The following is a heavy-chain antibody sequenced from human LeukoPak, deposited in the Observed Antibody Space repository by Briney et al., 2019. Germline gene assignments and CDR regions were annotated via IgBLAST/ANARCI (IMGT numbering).Heavy chain of an antibody. CDR2: IYYSGST. CDR1: GGSIGSGGYY. D-gene: IGHD3-10*01. J-gene: IGHJ6*02. Sequence: SQTLSLTCTVSGGSIGSGGYYWSWIRQHPGKGLEWIGYIYYSGSTYYNPSLKSRVTISVDTSKNQFSLKLSSVTAADTAVYYCARDLSPVRGPYGMDVWGQGTTVTVSS. CDR3: ARDLSPVRGPYGMDV. V-gene: IGHV4-31*03.